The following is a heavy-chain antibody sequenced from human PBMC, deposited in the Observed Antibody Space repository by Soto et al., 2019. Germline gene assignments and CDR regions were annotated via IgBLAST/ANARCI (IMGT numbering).Heavy chain of an antibody. Sequence: EVQLLESGGGLVQPGGSLRLSCAASGFTFSSYAMSWVGQAPGKGLEWVSAISGSGGSTYYADSVKGRFTISRDNSKNTLYLQMNSLRAEDTAVYYCAKDLGSSPGPSDYWGQGTLVTVSS. CDR2: ISGSGGST. CDR3: AKDLGSSPGPSDY. CDR1: GFTFSSYA. V-gene: IGHV3-23*01. D-gene: IGHD6-6*01. J-gene: IGHJ4*02.